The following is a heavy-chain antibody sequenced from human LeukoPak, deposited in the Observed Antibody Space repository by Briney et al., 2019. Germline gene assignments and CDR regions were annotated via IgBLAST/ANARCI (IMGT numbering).Heavy chain of an antibody. J-gene: IGHJ6*03. V-gene: IGHV3-48*01. CDR3: ARDRIEQQRTLGRSTSYYNYYYMDV. CDR2: ISSSSSTI. Sequence: LAGGSLRLSCAASGFTFSSYSMNWVRQAPGKGLERVSYISSSSSTIYYADSVKGRFTISRDNAKNSLYLQMNSLRAEDTAVYYCARDRIEQQRTLGRSTSYYNYYYMDVWGKGTTVTVSS. CDR1: GFTFSSYS. D-gene: IGHD6-13*01.